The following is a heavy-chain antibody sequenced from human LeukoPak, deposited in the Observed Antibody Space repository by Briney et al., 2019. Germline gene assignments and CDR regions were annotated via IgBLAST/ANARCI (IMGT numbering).Heavy chain of an antibody. Sequence: GGSLRLSCAASGFTFSSYWMHWVRHVPGKGLVWVSRIDGGGSDTTYADSVKGRFTISRDNAKNTLYLQMNSLRAEDTSVYYCVGLMGGDSYWGQGTPVTVSS. CDR3: VGLMGGDSY. V-gene: IGHV3-74*01. J-gene: IGHJ4*02. CDR1: GFTFSSYW. CDR2: IDGGGSDT. D-gene: IGHD2-21*01.